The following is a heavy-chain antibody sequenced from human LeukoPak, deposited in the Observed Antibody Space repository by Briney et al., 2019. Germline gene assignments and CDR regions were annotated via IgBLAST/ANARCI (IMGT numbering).Heavy chain of an antibody. CDR3: AREASYYDSSGSEYYFDY. J-gene: IGHJ4*02. CDR2: IVVVSSYI. Sequence: KAGGSLRLSCAASGLTFRGFAMNGVRRAPGKGRRGFSSIVVVSSYIYYADSVKGRFTISRDNAKNSLYLQMNSLRAEDTAVYYCAREASYYDSSGSEYYFDYWGQGTLVTVSS. V-gene: IGHV3-21*01. D-gene: IGHD3-22*01. CDR1: GLTFRGFA.